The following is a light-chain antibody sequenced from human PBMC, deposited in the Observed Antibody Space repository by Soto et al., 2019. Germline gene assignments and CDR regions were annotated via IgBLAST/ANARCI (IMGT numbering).Light chain of an antibody. V-gene: IGKV3-11*01. CDR3: QQRSNWPIT. J-gene: IGKJ5*01. CDR2: GAS. Sequence: IVLTQSPATLSVSPGXRXTXSXXASQSVSSNLAWYQQKPGQAPRLLIYGASNRATGIPDRFSGSGSGIDFTLTISSLEPEDFAVYYCQQRSNWPITFGQGTRLEIK. CDR1: QSVSSN.